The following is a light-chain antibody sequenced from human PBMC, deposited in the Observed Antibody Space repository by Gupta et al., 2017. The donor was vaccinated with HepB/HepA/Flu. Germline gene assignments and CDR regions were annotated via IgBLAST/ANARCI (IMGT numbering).Light chain of an antibody. CDR3: SSYTSSSTSVV. Sequence: QSALTQPASVSGSPGQSTPIPCTGPSSDVGGYKYVSWYQQHPGKAPKLMIYDVSNRPSGVSNRFSGSKSGNTASLTISGLQAEDEADYYCSSYTSSSTSVVFGGGTKLTVL. V-gene: IGLV2-14*03. CDR2: DVS. CDR1: SSDVGGYKY. J-gene: IGLJ2*01.